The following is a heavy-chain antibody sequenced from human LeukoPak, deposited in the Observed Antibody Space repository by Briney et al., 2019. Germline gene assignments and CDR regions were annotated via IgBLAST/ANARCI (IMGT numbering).Heavy chain of an antibody. D-gene: IGHD4-17*01. V-gene: IGHV3-21*01. CDR2: ISSSATYI. CDR3: ATWDDYGDFVAFEY. Sequence: GGSLRLSCGGSGFTFSSYTMNWVRQASGKGLEWVASISSSATYIYYADSVRGRFTISRDDAKKSVFLHMNSLRAEDTAVYFCATWDDYGDFVAFEYWGQGTLVTVSS. CDR1: GFTFSSYT. J-gene: IGHJ4*02.